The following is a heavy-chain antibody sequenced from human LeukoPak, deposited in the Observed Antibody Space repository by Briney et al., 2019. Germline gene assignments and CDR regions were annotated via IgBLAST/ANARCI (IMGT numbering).Heavy chain of an antibody. CDR2: MNPNSGNT. J-gene: IGHJ5*02. V-gene: IGHV1-8*01. CDR1: GYTFTSYD. CDR3: ARGLAKDIVVVVAAFWFDP. D-gene: IGHD2-15*01. Sequence: ASVKVSCKASGYTFTSYDINWVRQATGQGLEWMGWMNPNSGNTGYAQKLQGRVTMTRNTSISTAYMELSSLRSEDTAVYYCARGLAKDIVVVVAAFWFDPWGQGTLVTVSS.